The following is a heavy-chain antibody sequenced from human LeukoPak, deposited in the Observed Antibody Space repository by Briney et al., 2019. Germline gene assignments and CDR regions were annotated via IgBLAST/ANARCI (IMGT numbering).Heavy chain of an antibody. Sequence: GGSLRLSCAGSGFTFSSYWMHWVRQAPGKGLVWVSRITNDGSTTSYADSVKGRFTISRVNAKNTLYLQMNSLRAEDTAVYYCASQYCGSTSCYGFDAFDIWGQGTKATVSS. CDR1: GFTFSSYW. J-gene: IGHJ3*02. CDR2: ITNDGSTT. D-gene: IGHD2-2*01. V-gene: IGHV3-74*01. CDR3: ASQYCGSTSCYGFDAFDI.